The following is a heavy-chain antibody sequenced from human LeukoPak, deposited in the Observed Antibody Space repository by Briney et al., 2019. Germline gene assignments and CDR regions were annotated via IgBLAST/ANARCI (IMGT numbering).Heavy chain of an antibody. D-gene: IGHD6-13*01. Sequence: PGGSLRLSCAASGFTFDDYAMHWVRQAPGKGLEWVSGISWNSGSIGYADSVKGRFTISRDNSKNTLYLQMNSLRAEDTAVYYCAKDRGIAAAGTAPIPDYWGQGTLVTVSS. J-gene: IGHJ4*02. V-gene: IGHV3-9*01. CDR1: GFTFDDYA. CDR3: AKDRGIAAAGTAPIPDY. CDR2: ISWNSGSI.